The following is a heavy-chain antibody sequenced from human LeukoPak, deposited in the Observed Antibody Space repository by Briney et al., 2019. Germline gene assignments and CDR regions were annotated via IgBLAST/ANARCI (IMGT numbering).Heavy chain of an antibody. Sequence: VASVKVSCKASGYTFTGYYMHWVRQAPGQGLEWMGWINPNSGGTDYAQKFQGGVTMTRDTSISTAYMELSRLRSDDTAVYYCARTPVVLLWFGELTHWGQGTLVTVSS. J-gene: IGHJ4*02. CDR1: GYTFTGYY. CDR2: INPNSGGT. D-gene: IGHD3-10*01. CDR3: ARTPVVLLWFGELTH. V-gene: IGHV1-2*02.